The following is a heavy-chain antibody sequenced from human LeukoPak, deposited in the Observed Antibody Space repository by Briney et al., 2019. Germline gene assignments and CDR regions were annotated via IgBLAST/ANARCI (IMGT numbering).Heavy chain of an antibody. CDR1: GFTFSSYS. V-gene: IGHV3-21*01. CDR3: ASGDGSGSSY. J-gene: IGHJ4*02. D-gene: IGHD3-10*01. Sequence: GGSLRLSCAASGFTFSSYSMNWVRQAPGKGLEWVSSISSSSSYIYYADSVKGRFTISRDNAKNSLYLQMNGLRAEDTAVYYCASGDGSGSSYWGQGTLVTVSS. CDR2: ISSSSSYI.